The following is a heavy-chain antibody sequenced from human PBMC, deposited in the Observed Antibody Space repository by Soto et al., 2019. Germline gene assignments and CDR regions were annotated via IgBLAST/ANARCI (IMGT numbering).Heavy chain of an antibody. V-gene: IGHV1-3*01. D-gene: IGHD1-7*01. J-gene: IGHJ5*02. CDR3: ARDFPELFSP. CDR1: GSRNANSG. Sequence: GAAGKVSCKDWGSRNANSGMYWGSPAPGQKPEWKRWINAGNGHTKYSQKFQGRVTITRDTSASTAYMERRSLRSDDTAVYYCARDFPELFSPCGQGTPVPGSA. CDR2: INAGNGHT.